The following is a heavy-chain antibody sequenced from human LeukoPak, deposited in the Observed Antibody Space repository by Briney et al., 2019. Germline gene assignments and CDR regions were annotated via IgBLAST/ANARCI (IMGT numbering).Heavy chain of an antibody. J-gene: IGHJ5*02. CDR3: ARQELMGDWFDP. D-gene: IGHD3-16*01. Sequence: SVKVSCKASGGTFSSYAISWVRQAPGQGLEWMGRIIPILGIANYAQKFQGRVTITADKSTSTAYMELSSLRSEDTAVYYCARQELMGDWFDPWGQGTLVTVSS. CDR1: GGTFSSYA. V-gene: IGHV1-69*04. CDR2: IIPILGIA.